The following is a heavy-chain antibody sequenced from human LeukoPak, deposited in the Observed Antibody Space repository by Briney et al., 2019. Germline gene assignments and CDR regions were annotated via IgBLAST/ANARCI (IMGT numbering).Heavy chain of an antibody. CDR3: AREMLYCSSTSCPFDY. V-gene: IGHV4-59*12. D-gene: IGHD2-2*01. CDR2: IYSSGIT. J-gene: IGHJ4*02. Sequence: SETLSLTCTVSGGSISSYFWSWIRQPPGKGLEWIGYIYSSGITNYNPSLKSRVTISVDTSKRQFSLKLSSVTAADTAVYYCAREMLYCSSTSCPFDYWGQGTLVTVSS. CDR1: GGSISSYF.